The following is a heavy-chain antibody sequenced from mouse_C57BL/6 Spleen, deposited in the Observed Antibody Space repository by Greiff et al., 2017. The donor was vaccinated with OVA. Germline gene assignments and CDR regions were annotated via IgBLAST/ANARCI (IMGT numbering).Heavy chain of an antibody. CDR2: IWGVGST. CDR3: ASEGGSGYGFAY. V-gene: IGHV2-6*01. D-gene: IGHD3-2*02. CDR1: GFSLTSYG. J-gene: IGHJ3*01. Sequence: QVQLQQSGPGLVAPSQSLSITCTVSGFSLTSYGVDWVRQSPGKGLEWLGVIWGVGSTNYNSALKSRLSISKDNSKSQVFLKMNSLQTDDTAMYYCASEGGSGYGFAYWGQGTLVTVSA.